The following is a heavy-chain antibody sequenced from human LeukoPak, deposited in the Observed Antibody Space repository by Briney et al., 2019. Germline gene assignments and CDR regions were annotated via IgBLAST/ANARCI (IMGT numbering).Heavy chain of an antibody. CDR3: ARAGRYGYYGMDV. J-gene: IGHJ6*02. Sequence: SETLSLTCAVSGGSISSGGYSWSWIRQPPGKGLEWIGYIYHSGSTYYNPSLKSRVTISVDRSKNQFSLKLSSVTAADTAVYYCARAGRYGYYGMDVWGQGTTVTVSS. CDR2: IYHSGST. V-gene: IGHV4-30-2*01. CDR1: GGSISSGGYS. D-gene: IGHD1-26*01.